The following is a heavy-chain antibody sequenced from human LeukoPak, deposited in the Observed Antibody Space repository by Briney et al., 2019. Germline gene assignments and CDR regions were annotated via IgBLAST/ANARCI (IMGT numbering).Heavy chain of an antibody. CDR1: GFTFSSYA. CDR2: ISSSGGNT. Sequence: GGSLRLSCAASGFTFSSYAMSWVRQALGKGLEWVSAISSSGGNTYYADSVKGRFTISRDNSKNTLYLQMNSLRAEDTAVYYCAKDFHASSGYYLDYWGQGTLVTVSS. D-gene: IGHD3-22*01. CDR3: AKDFHASSGYYLDY. V-gene: IGHV3-23*01. J-gene: IGHJ4*02.